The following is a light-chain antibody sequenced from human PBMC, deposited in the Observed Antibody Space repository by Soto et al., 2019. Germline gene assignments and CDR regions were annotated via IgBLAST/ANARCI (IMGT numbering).Light chain of an antibody. V-gene: IGKV1-5*03. J-gene: IGKJ1*01. CDR2: KAS. CDR1: QSISSV. CDR3: QQYNSYWT. Sequence: DIQMTQSPSPLSASVGDRVTITCRASQSISSVLAWYQQKPGKAPKLLIYKASTLESGVPSRFSGSGSRKYFTLTITSLQPDDFASYYCQQYNSYWTFGQGTQVEIK.